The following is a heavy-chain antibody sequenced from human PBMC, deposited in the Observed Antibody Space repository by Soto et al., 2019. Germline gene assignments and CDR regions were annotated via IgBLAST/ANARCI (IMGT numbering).Heavy chain of an antibody. V-gene: IGHV4-39*01. CDR1: GGSISSSSYY. J-gene: IGHJ4*02. Sequence: QLQLQESGPGLVKPSETLSLTCTVSGGSISSSSYYWGWIRQPPGKGLEWIGSIYYSGSTYYNPSLKSRVTISVDTSKNQFSLKLSSVTAADTAVYYCAVETGYSNYDYWGQGTLVTVSS. CDR3: AVETGYSNYDY. D-gene: IGHD4-4*01. CDR2: IYYSGST.